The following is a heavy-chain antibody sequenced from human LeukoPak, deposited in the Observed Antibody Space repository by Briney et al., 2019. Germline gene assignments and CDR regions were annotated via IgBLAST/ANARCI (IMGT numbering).Heavy chain of an antibody. Sequence: GGSLRLSCSASGFTFSSYAMHWVRQAPGKGLEYVSAISSNGGSTYYADSVKGRFTISRDNSKNTLYLQMNSLRAEDTAVYYCAKDRDVLMVYATFDYWGQGTLVTVSS. D-gene: IGHD2-8*01. CDR3: AKDRDVLMVYATFDY. V-gene: IGHV3-64*04. CDR2: ISSNGGST. J-gene: IGHJ4*02. CDR1: GFTFSSYA.